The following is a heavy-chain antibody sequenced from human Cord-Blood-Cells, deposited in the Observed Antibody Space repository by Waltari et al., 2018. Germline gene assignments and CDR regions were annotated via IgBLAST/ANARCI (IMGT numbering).Heavy chain of an antibody. V-gene: IGHV1-2*02. D-gene: IGHD3-3*01. Sequence: QVQLVQSGAEVKKPGASVKVSCKASGYTFTGYYMHWVRQAPGQGLEGMGWINPNSGGTNYAQKFQGRVTMTRDTSISTAYMELSRLRSDDTAVYYCARDYDFWSGYYYFDYWGQGTLVTVSS. CDR1: GYTFTGYY. CDR3: ARDYDFWSGYYYFDY. CDR2: INPNSGGT. J-gene: IGHJ4*02.